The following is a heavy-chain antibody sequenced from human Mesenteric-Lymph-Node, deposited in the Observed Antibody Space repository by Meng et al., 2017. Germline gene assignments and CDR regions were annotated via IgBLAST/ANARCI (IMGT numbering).Heavy chain of an antibody. J-gene: IGHJ3*02. CDR3: ARENYYYDSSGLGDDAFDI. CDR2: INHSGST. D-gene: IGHD3-22*01. Sequence: SETLSLTCAVYGGSFSGYYWSWIRQPPGKGLEWIGEINHSGSTNYNPSLKSRVTISVDTSKNQFSLKLSSVTAADTAVYYCARENYYYDSSGLGDDAFDIWGQGTMVTVSS. CDR1: GGSFSGYY. V-gene: IGHV4-34*01.